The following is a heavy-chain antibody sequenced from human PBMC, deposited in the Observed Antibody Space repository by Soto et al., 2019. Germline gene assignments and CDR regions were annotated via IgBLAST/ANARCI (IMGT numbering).Heavy chain of an antibody. CDR2: IIPMFGNT. J-gene: IGHJ6*02. Sequence: QVQLVQSGVEVKKPGSSVEVSCTASGGTLNSYAIDWVRQAPGQGLEWMGGIIPMFGNTYYAQRLQGRVKLTADESTRTAYMELSTLTSEDTAVYYCARGTVTGSEYNFYYYGMDVWGQGTTVIVSS. CDR3: ARGTVTGSEYNFYYYGMDV. D-gene: IGHD1-1*01. V-gene: IGHV1-69*12. CDR1: GGTLNSYA.